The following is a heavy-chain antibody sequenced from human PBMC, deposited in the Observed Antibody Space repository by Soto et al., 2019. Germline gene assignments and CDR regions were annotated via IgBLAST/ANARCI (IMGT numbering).Heavy chain of an antibody. CDR2: VYHSGPT. CDR1: GGSISGSHW. D-gene: IGHD3-16*02. V-gene: IGHV4-4*02. J-gene: IGHJ3*02. Sequence: SETLSLTCVVSGGSISGSHWWSWVRQFPGMGLEWIGEVYHSGPTNYNPSLKSRVTLSADKSKNQLSLKLTSVTAADTAVYYCARASRGELSYDAFDIWGQGTMVTVSS. CDR3: ARASRGELSYDAFDI.